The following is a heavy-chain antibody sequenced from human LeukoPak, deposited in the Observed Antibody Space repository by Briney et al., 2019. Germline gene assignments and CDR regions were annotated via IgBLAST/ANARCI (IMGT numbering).Heavy chain of an antibody. V-gene: IGHV5-51*01. J-gene: IGHJ3*02. CDR3: ARPRPFDT. Sequence: GESLKISCKASGYSFTNCWIGWMRQMPGKGLEWMAIIYPGNSDTRYSPSFRGQVTISADKSISTAYLQWSSLKASDTGMYYCARPRPFDTWGQGTMVTVSS. CDR2: IYPGNSDT. CDR1: GYSFTNCW.